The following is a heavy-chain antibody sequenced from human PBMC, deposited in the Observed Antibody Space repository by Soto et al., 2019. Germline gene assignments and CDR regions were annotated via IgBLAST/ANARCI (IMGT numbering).Heavy chain of an antibody. J-gene: IGHJ6*02. V-gene: IGHV3-30-3*01. CDR1: GFTFSSYA. CDR2: ISYDGSNK. D-gene: IGHD3-10*01. Sequence: GGSLRLSCAASGFTFSSYAMHWVRQAPGKGLEWVAVISYDGSNKYYADSVKGRFTISRDNSKNTLYLQMNSLRAEDTAVYYCASNEGSLSGSYYFYYYGMDVWGQGTTVTVSS. CDR3: ASNEGSLSGSYYFYYYGMDV.